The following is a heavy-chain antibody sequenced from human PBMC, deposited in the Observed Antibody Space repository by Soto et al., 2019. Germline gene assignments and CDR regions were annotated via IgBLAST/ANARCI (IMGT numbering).Heavy chain of an antibody. V-gene: IGHV3-15*01. CDR3: TTRSSSFYYYGMDV. CDR1: GFTFSNAW. CDR2: IKSKTDGGTT. D-gene: IGHD6-13*01. Sequence: GGSLRLSCAASGFTFSNAWMSWVRQAPGKGLEWVGRIKSKTDGGTTDYAAPVKGRFTISRDDSKNTLYLQMNSLKTEDTAVYYCTTRSSSFYYYGMDVWGQGTTVTVSS. J-gene: IGHJ6*02.